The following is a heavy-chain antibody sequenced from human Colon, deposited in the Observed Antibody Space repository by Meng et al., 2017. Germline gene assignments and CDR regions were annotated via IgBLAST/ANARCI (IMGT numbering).Heavy chain of an antibody. CDR2: IKIKTDGGTT. CDR1: GFTFSNAY. V-gene: IGHV3-15*01. D-gene: IGHD4-23*01. Sequence: GESLKISCAASGFTFSNAYMSWVRQAPGKGLEWVSRIKIKTDGGTTDYAAPVTGRFSISRDDSKNTLYLQMNSLKTEDTAVYYCTTDGRYGGTLDYWGQGTLVTVSS. J-gene: IGHJ4*02. CDR3: TTDGRYGGTLDY.